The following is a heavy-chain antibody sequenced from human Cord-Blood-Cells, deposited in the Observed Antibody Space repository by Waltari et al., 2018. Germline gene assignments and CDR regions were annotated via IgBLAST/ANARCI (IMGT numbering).Heavy chain of an antibody. J-gene: IGHJ6*03. CDR3: ARIKPYYYYYYMDV. Sequence: QVQLVQSGAEVKKPGSSVKVSCKASGGTFSSYAISWVRQAPGQGLEWMGRIIPILGITNYAQKFQGRVTITADKSTSTAYMELSSLRSEDTAVYYCARIKPYYYYYYMDVWGKGTTVTVSS. CDR2: IIPILGIT. CDR1: GGTFSSYA. V-gene: IGHV1-69*09.